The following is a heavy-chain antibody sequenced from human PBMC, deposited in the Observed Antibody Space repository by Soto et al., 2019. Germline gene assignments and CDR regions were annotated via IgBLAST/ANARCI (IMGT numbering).Heavy chain of an antibody. CDR2: ISGSGGDT. CDR1: GFTFSSYA. CDR3: AGSGIYCTSTNCQPLFDN. D-gene: IGHD2-2*01. V-gene: IGHV3-23*01. Sequence: GGSLRLSCAASGFTFSSYAMSWVRRAPGKGLEWVSSISGSGGDTFYADSVKGRFTISRDNSENTLYVQMNSLRAEDTAVYYCAGSGIYCTSTNCQPLFDNWGQGTLVTVSS. J-gene: IGHJ4*02.